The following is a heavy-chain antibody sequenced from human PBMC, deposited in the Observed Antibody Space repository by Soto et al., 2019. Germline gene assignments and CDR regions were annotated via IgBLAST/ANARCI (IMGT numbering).Heavy chain of an antibody. D-gene: IGHD3-9*01. J-gene: IGHJ4*02. CDR2: ISCHGGNA. V-gene: IGHV3-30*18. CDR1: GFTFSDHV. Sequence: QVQLVESGGGVVQPGRSLRLSCAASGFTFSDHVMHWVRQAPGKGLEWVAAISCHGGNADYAVSVNGRFIVSRDNSKNTVFLQMNSLRPEDTALYYCAKDRLTDYYFVSWGQGTLVTVSS. CDR3: AKDRLTDYYFVS.